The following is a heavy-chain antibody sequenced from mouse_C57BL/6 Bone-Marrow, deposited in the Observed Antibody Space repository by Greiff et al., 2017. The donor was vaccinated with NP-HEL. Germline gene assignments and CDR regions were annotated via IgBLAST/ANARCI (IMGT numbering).Heavy chain of an antibody. J-gene: IGHJ3*01. CDR3: ARDGSSWFAY. CDR2: INPYNGGT. D-gene: IGHD1-1*01. V-gene: IGHV1-19*01. Sequence: VQLQQSGPVLVKPGASVKMSCKASGYTFTDYYMNWVKQSHGKSLEWIGVINPYNGGTSYNQKFKGKATLTVDKSSSTAYMELNSLTSEDSAVYYCARDGSSWFAYWGQGTLVTVSA. CDR1: GYTFTDYY.